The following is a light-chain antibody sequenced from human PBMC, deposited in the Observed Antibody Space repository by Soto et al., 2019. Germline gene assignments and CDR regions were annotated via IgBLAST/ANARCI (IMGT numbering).Light chain of an antibody. CDR3: QQLNSYPPDT. Sequence: DIQLTQSPSFLSASVGDRVTITCRASQGISSYLAWYQQKPGKAPKLLIYAASTLQSGVPSRFSGSGSGTEFTLTISSLQPEDFATYCCQQLNSYPPDTFGQGTKLEIK. CDR1: QGISSY. J-gene: IGKJ2*01. V-gene: IGKV1-9*01. CDR2: AAS.